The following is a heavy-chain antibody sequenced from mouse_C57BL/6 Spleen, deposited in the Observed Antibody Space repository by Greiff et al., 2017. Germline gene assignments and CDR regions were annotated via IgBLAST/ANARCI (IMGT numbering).Heavy chain of an antibody. J-gene: IGHJ4*01. D-gene: IGHD1-1*01. CDR3: ARYTTVVATGDAMDY. V-gene: IGHV1-39*01. CDR1: GYSFTDYN. CDR2: INPNYGTT. Sequence: EVKLQQSGPELVKPGASVKISCKASGYSFTDYNMNWVKQSNGKSLEWIGVINPNYGTTSYNQKFKGKATLTVDQSSSTAYMQLNSLTSEDSAVXYCARYTTVVATGDAMDYWGQGTSVTVSS.